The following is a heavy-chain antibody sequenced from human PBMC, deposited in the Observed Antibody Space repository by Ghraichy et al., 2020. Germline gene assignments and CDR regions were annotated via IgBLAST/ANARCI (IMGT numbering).Heavy chain of an antibody. CDR1: GFTFSSYA. J-gene: IGHJ4*02. V-gene: IGHV3-30*18. CDR2: ISYDGSNK. D-gene: IGHD6-13*01. Sequence: GGSLRLSCVASGFTFSSYAIHWVRQAPGKGLEWVAVISYDGSNKYYADSVKGRVTISRDNSKNTLYLQMNSLRAEDTAVYYCAKDRGYSSSWRYSFDYWGQGTLVTVSS. CDR3: AKDRGYSSSWRYSFDY.